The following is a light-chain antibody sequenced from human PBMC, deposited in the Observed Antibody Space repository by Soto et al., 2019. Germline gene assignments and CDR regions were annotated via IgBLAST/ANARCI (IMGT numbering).Light chain of an antibody. Sequence: QSVVTQPPSASGTPGQRVTISCSGRSSNIGSNTVNWYQQVPGTAPKLLIYANNKRPSGVPDRFSGSKSGTSASLAISGLQSEDEADYYCAPWDDRLNGWVFGGGTKLTVL. V-gene: IGLV1-44*01. CDR3: APWDDRLNGWV. J-gene: IGLJ3*02. CDR1: SSNIGSNT. CDR2: ANN.